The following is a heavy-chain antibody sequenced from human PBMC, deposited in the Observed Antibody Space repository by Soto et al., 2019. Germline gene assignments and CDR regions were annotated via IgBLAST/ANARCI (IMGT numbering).Heavy chain of an antibody. CDR2: ISSNGGST. V-gene: IGHV3-64D*08. CDR3: VGDTYYYDSRVLY. D-gene: IGHD3-22*01. J-gene: IGHJ4*02. Sequence: EVQLVEAGGGVVQPGGSLILSCSASGFTFSSYAMHWVLQAPGTGLEYVSAISSNGGSTYYADSVKGRFTLSRDNSKNTLYLQMRSLRAEDTAVYYCVGDTYYYDSRVLYWGQGTLVPGSS. CDR1: GFTFSSYA.